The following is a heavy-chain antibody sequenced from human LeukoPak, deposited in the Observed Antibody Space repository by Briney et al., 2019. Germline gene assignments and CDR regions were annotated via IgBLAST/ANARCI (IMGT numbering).Heavy chain of an antibody. V-gene: IGHV1-69*13. CDR3: ARDHTAYYYDSSGLGY. J-gene: IGHJ4*02. CDR1: GGTFSSYA. CDR2: IIPIFGTA. Sequence: SVKVSYKASGGTFSSYAISWVRQAPGQGLEWMGGIIPIFGTANYAQKFQGRVTITADESTSTAYMELSSLRSEDTAVYYCARDHTAYYYDSSGLGYWGQGTLVTVSS. D-gene: IGHD3-22*01.